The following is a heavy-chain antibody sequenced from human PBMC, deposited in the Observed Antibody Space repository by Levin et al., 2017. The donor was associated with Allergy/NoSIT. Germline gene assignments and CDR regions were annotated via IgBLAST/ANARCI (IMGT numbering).Heavy chain of an antibody. CDR2: ISGSGGST. Sequence: HGESLKISCAASGFTFSSYAMSWVRQAPGKGLEWVSAISGSGGSTYYADSVKGRFTISRDNSKNTLYLQMNSLRAEDTAVYYCAKGYFWSRYWGQGTLVTVSS. CDR3: AKGYFWSRY. J-gene: IGHJ4*02. V-gene: IGHV3-23*01. CDR1: GFTFSSYA. D-gene: IGHD3-3*01.